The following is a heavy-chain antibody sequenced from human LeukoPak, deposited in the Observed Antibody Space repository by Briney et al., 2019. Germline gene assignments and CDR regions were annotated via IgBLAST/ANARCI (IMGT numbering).Heavy chain of an antibody. CDR2: IYYSGST. J-gene: IGHJ3*02. V-gene: IGHV4-30-4*08. D-gene: IGHD4-17*01. CDR1: GGSISSSSYY. Sequence: SETLSLTCTVSGGSISSSSYYWGWIRQPPGKGLEWIGHIYYSGSTYYNPSLKSRVIISVDTSKNQFSLRLSSVTAADASVYYCARVDYGALFGFDIWGQGTVVTVSS. CDR3: ARVDYGALFGFDI.